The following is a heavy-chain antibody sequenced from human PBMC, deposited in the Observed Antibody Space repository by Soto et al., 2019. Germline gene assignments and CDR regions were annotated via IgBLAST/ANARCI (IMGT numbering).Heavy chain of an antibody. V-gene: IGHV1-69*13. J-gene: IGHJ6*02. Sequence: EASVKVSCKASGGTFSSYAISWVRQAPGQGLEWMGGIIPIFGTANYAQKFQGRVTITADESTSTAYMELSSLRSEDTAVYYCARRDYYGSGSYSQIYYYYGMDVWGQGTTVTVSS. CDR2: IIPIFGTA. D-gene: IGHD3-10*01. CDR1: GGTFSSYA. CDR3: ARRDYYGSGSYSQIYYYYGMDV.